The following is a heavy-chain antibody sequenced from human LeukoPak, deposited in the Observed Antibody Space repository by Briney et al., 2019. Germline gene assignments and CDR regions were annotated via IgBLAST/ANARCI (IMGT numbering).Heavy chain of an antibody. Sequence: PSETLSLTCTVSGGSISSYYWSWIRQPPGKGLEWIGYIYYSGSTNYNPSLKSRVTISVDTSKNQFSLKLSSVTAADTAVYYCARDGRPYYDSWSGYYNNPYYYYGMDVWGQGTTVTVSS. CDR1: GGSISSYY. CDR3: ARDGRPYYDSWSGYYNNPYYYYGMDV. CDR2: IYYSGST. D-gene: IGHD3-3*01. V-gene: IGHV4-59*01. J-gene: IGHJ6*02.